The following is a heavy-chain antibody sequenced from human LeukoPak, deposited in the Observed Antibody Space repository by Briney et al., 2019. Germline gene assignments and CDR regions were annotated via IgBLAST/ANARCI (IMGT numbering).Heavy chain of an antibody. D-gene: IGHD2-2*01. CDR3: AKDPGYQVVYCFDY. J-gene: IGHJ4*02. CDR1: GFTFSSYS. CDR2: ISGSGGST. V-gene: IGHV3-23*01. Sequence: GGSLRLSCAASGFTFSSYSMSWDRQAPGKGLEWVSGISGSGGSTDYADSVKGRFTISRDNSKNTLYLQMNSLRVEDTAVYYCAKDPGYQVVYCFDYWGQGTLVTVSS.